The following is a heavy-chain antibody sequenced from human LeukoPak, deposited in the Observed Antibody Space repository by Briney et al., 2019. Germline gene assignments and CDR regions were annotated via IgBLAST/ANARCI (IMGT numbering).Heavy chain of an antibody. D-gene: IGHD6-13*01. CDR2: IYTSGST. CDR3: ARLAAAGTYWFDP. V-gene: IGHV4-61*02. CDR1: GGSISSGSYY. Sequence: SETLSLTCTVSGGSISSGSYYWSWIRQPAGKGLEWIGRIYTSGSTNYNPSLKSRVTISVDTSKNQFSLKLSSVTAADTAVYYCARLAAAGTYWFDPWGQGTLVTVSS. J-gene: IGHJ5*02.